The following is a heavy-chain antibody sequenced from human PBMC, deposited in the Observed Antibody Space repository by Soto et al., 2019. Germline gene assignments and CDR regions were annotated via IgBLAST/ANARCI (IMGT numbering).Heavy chain of an antibody. CDR1: GFTFTRYS. CDR3: ARESEDLTSNFDY. CDR2: ISSTTNYI. Sequence: GGSLRLSCAASGFTFTRYSMNWVRQAPGKGLEWASSISSTTNYIYYADSMKGRFTVSRDNAKNSVYLDMNSLSAEDTAVYYCARESEDLTSNFDYWGQGTLVTVSS. J-gene: IGHJ4*02. V-gene: IGHV3-21*01.